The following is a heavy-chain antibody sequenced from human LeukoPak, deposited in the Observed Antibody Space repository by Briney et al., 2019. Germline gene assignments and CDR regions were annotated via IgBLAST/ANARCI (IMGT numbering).Heavy chain of an antibody. D-gene: IGHD3-10*01. CDR3: ARGLNYYGSGTYYSDKWFDP. J-gene: IGHJ5*02. V-gene: IGHV1-2*02. Sequence: ASVKVSCKASGYTFTSYGISWVRQAPGQGLEWMGWINPNSGGTNFAQKFQGRVTMTRDTSISTAYMELSRLTSDDTAVYYCARGLNYYGSGTYYSDKWFDPWGQGTLVTVSS. CDR1: GYTFTSYG. CDR2: INPNSGGT.